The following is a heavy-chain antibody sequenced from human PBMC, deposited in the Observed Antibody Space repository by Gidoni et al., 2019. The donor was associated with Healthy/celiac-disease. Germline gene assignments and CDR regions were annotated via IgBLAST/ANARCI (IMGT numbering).Heavy chain of an antibody. J-gene: IGHJ4*02. CDR1: GYTFTGYY. V-gene: IGHV1-2*06. Sequence: QVQLVQSGAEVKKPGASVTVSCKASGYTFTGYYMHWVRQAPGQGLEWMGRINPNSGGTNYAQKFQGRVTMTRDTSISTAYMELSRLRSDDTAVYYCARERGFLARSFDYWGQGTLVTVSS. D-gene: IGHD3-3*02. CDR2: INPNSGGT. CDR3: ARERGFLARSFDY.